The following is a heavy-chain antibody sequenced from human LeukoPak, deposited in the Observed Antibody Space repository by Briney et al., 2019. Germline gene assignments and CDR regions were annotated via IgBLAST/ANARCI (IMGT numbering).Heavy chain of an antibody. CDR2: YHTSGST. D-gene: IGHD3-22*01. CDR1: GCSISSYY. J-gene: IGHJ4*02. Sequence: SETLSLTCTVSGCSISSYYWSWIRQPAGKGLEWIGRYHTSGSTNYNPSLKSRVTMSADTSKNQFSLQLSSVTAADTAVYYCARDTYCYDSSGYSNFDYWGQGTLVTVSS. V-gene: IGHV4-4*07. CDR3: ARDTYCYDSSGYSNFDY.